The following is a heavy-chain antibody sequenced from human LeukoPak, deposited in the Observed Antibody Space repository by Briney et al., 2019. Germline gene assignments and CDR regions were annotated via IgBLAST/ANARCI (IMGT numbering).Heavy chain of an antibody. CDR1: GFTFSSYS. CDR2: ISSSSSYI. CDR3: ARDATIVVVPAAIVRDAFDI. D-gene: IGHD2-2*01. Sequence: GGSLRLSCAASGFTFSSYSMNWVRQAPGKGLEWVSSISSSSSYIYYADSVKGRFTISRDNAKNSLYLRMNSLRAEDTAVYYCARDATIVVVPAAIVRDAFDIWGQGTMVTVSS. J-gene: IGHJ3*02. V-gene: IGHV3-21*01.